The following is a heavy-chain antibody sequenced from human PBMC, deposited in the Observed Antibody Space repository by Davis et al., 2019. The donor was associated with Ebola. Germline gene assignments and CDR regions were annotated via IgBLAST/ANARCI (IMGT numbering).Heavy chain of an antibody. V-gene: IGHV1-46*01. CDR2: IKPGGVT. D-gene: IGHD3-10*01. CDR1: GFTFTNYY. J-gene: IGHJ4*02. CDR3: AREDSDFDY. Sequence: AASVTVSCKASGFTFTNYYFHWVRQAPGQGLEWLGIIKPGGVTTYAQKFQGRVTMTRDTSTSTVYMELSSLRSDDTAVYYCAREDSDFDYWGQGTLVTVPS.